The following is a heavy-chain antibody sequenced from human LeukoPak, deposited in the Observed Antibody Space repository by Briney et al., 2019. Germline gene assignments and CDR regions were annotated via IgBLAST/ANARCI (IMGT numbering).Heavy chain of an antibody. D-gene: IGHD3-22*01. V-gene: IGHV1-69*04. J-gene: IGHJ4*02. CDR1: GGTFSSYA. CDR3: ARGLGYYDSSGYLDY. Sequence: ASVKVSCKASGGTFSSYAISWVRQAPGQGLEWMGRIIPILGIANCAQKFQGRVTITADKSTSTAYMELSSLRSEDTAVYYCARGLGYYDSSGYLDYWGQGTLVTVSS. CDR2: IIPILGIA.